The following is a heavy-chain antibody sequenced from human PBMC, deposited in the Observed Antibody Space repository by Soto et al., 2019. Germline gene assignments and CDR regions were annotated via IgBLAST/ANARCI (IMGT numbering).Heavy chain of an antibody. J-gene: IGHJ6*02. CDR3: ARDLPRYYYDSSGYPPSGMDV. CDR1: GYTFTSYY. Sequence: ASVKVSCKASGYTFTSYYMHWVRQAPGQGLEWMGIINPSGGSTSYAQKFQGRVTMTRDTSTSTVYMELSSLRSEDTAVYYCARDLPRYYYDSSGYPPSGMDVWGQGTTVTVSS. D-gene: IGHD3-22*01. V-gene: IGHV1-46*01. CDR2: INPSGGST.